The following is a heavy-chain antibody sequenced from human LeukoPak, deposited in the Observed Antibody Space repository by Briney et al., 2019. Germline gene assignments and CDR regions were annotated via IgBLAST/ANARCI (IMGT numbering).Heavy chain of an antibody. CDR3: ARVDGGYSGYDFDY. Sequence: GASVKVSCKASGYTFTGYYMHWVRQAPGQGLEWMGWINPNSGGTNYAQKFQGRVTMTRDTSISTAYVELSRLRSDDTAVYYCARVDGGYSGYDFDYWGQGTLVTVSS. CDR2: INPNSGGT. V-gene: IGHV1-2*02. J-gene: IGHJ4*02. D-gene: IGHD5-12*01. CDR1: GYTFTGYY.